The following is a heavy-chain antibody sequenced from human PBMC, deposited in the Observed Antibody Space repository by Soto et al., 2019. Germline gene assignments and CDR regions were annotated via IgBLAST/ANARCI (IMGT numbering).Heavy chain of an antibody. Sequence: ESGGGVVQPGRSLRLSCAASGFTFSSYGMHWVRQAPGKGLEWVAVISYDGSNKYYADSVKGRFTISRDNSKNTLYLQMNSLRAEDTAVYYCAKDHSGYDRNFDYWGQGTLVTVSS. V-gene: IGHV3-30*18. CDR1: GFTFSSYG. D-gene: IGHD5-12*01. CDR3: AKDHSGYDRNFDY. J-gene: IGHJ4*02. CDR2: ISYDGSNK.